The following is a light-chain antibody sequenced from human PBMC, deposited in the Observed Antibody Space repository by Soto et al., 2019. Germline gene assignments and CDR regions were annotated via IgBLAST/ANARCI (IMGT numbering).Light chain of an antibody. Sequence: SYELTQPPSVSVAPGQTARITCGGNNIGIKSVHWYQQKPGQAPVLVVYDEKDRPSGIPERFSGSNSGNTATLTISRVEAGDEAAYYCQVWDSSSDHWVFGGGTKLTVL. CDR1: NIGIKS. J-gene: IGLJ3*02. V-gene: IGLV3-21*02. CDR2: DEK. CDR3: QVWDSSSDHWV.